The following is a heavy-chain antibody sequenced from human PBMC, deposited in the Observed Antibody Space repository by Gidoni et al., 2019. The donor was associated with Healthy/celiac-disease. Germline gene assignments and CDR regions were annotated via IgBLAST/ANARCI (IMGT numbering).Heavy chain of an antibody. D-gene: IGHD2-21*01. J-gene: IGHJ5*02. Sequence: QVQLVQSGAEVKKPGASVKVSCKASGYTFTSYYMHWVRQAPGQGLEWMGIINPSGGSTSYAQKFQGRVTMTRDTSTSTVYMELSSLRSEDTAVYYCALHQHKAHILGVPFDDTWGQGTLVTVSS. CDR2: INPSGGST. CDR1: GYTFTSYY. CDR3: ALHQHKAHILGVPFDDT. V-gene: IGHV1-46*01.